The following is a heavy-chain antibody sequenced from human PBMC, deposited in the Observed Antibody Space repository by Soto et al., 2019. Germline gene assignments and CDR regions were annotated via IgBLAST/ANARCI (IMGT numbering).Heavy chain of an antibody. CDR1: GFTFSNYW. V-gene: IGHV3-64*01. CDR3: ARHYGSGTYIYFDY. J-gene: IGHJ4*02. Sequence: SGGSLRLSCAASGFTFSNYWMHRVRQAPGKKLEYVSGISTHGGSTYYANSVKGRFTISRDNSRNTLYLQMGSLSAEDMAVYYCARHYGSGTYIYFDYWGQGTLVTVS. CDR2: ISTHGGST. D-gene: IGHD3-10*01.